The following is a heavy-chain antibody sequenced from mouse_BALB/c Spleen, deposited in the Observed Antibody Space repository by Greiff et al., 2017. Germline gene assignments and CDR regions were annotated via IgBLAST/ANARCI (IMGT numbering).Heavy chain of an antibody. Sequence: VQVVESGPGLVQPSQSLSITCTVSGFSLTSYGVHWVRQSPGKGLEWLGVIWSGGSTDYNAAFISRLSISKDNSKSQVFFKMNSLQANDTAIYYCARYGNYVWAMDYWGQGTSVTVSS. V-gene: IGHV2-2*02. CDR3: ARYGNYVWAMDY. J-gene: IGHJ4*01. D-gene: IGHD2-10*02. CDR1: GFSLTSYG. CDR2: IWSGGST.